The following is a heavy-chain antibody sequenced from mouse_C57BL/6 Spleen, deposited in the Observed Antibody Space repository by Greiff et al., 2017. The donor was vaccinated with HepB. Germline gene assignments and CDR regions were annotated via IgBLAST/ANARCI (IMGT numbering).Heavy chain of an antibody. J-gene: IGHJ1*03. V-gene: IGHV1-42*01. Sequence: EVQVVESGPELVKPGASVKISCKASGYSFTGYYMNWVKQSPEKSLEWIGEINPSTGGTTYNQKFKAKATLTVDKSSSTAYMQLKSLTSEDSAVYYCARSGYFDVWGTGTTVTVSS. CDR1: GYSFTGYY. CDR2: INPSTGGT. CDR3: ARSGYFDV.